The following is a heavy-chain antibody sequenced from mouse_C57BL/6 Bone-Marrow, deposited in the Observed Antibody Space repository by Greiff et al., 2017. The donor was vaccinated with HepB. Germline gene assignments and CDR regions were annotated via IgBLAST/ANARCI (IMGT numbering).Heavy chain of an antibody. J-gene: IGHJ3*01. CDR1: GYTFTDYY. D-gene: IGHD4-1*01. CDR3: ARLTGWFAY. Sequence: VQLKHSGPELVKPGASVKISCKASGYTFTDYYMNWVKQSHGKSLEWIGDINPNNGGTSYNQKFKGKATLTVDKSSSTAYMELRSLTSEDSAVYYCARLTGWFAYWGQGTLVTVSA. CDR2: INPNNGGT. V-gene: IGHV1-26*01.